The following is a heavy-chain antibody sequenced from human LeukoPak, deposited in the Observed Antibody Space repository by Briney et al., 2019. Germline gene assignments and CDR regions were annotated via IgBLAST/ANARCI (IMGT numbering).Heavy chain of an antibody. V-gene: IGHV3-21*01. CDR1: GFTFSSYS. J-gene: IGHJ4*02. CDR3: AGRRSSGWYAY. D-gene: IGHD6-19*01. CDR2: ISHSSSYI. Sequence: GGSLRLSCAASGFTFSSYSMNWVRQAPGKGLEWVSSISHSSSYIYYADSVKGRFTISRDNAKNSLYLQMNSLRAEDTAVYYCAGRRSSGWYAYWGQGTLVTVSS.